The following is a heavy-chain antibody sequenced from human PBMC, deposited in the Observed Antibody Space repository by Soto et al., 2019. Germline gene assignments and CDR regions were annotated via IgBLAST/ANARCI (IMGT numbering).Heavy chain of an antibody. CDR1: GFTFSSYA. J-gene: IGHJ2*01. Sequence: PGGSLRLSCAASGFTFSSYAMSWVRQAPGKGLEWVSAISGSGGSTYYADSVKGRFTISRDNSKNTLYLQMNSLRAEDTSVYYGAIEGQIAAAGTIWYFDLWGRGTLVTVSS. CDR2: ISGSGGST. CDR3: AIEGQIAAAGTIWYFDL. D-gene: IGHD6-13*01. V-gene: IGHV3-23*01.